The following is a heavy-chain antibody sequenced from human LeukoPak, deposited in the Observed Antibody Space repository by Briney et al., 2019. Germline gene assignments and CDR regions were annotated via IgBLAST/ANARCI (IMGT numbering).Heavy chain of an antibody. D-gene: IGHD2-2*02. CDR2: IYPGDSHT. Sequence: GEALEISWKGSGYSFPNYWIGWVRQMPGKGLEWMGIIYPGDSHTRYSPSFQDQVTISVDKSISTAYLQWSSLKASDTAMYYCARGPYAYTSSATLGSYNWFDPWGQGSLVTVSS. V-gene: IGHV5-51*01. CDR3: ARGPYAYTSSATLGSYNWFDP. CDR1: GYSFPNYW. J-gene: IGHJ5*02.